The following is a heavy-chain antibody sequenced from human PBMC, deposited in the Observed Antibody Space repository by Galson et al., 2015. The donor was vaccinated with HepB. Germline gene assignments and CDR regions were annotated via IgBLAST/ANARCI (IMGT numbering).Heavy chain of an antibody. J-gene: IGHJ5*02. CDR3: ASDSFDP. CDR1: GFTFSSHS. V-gene: IGHV3-30*03. CDR2: ISYDGSNK. Sequence: SLRLSCAASGFTFSSHSMNWVRQAPGKGLEWVAVISYDGSNKYYADSVKGRFTISRDNSKNTLYLQMNSLRAEDTAVYYCASDSFDPWGQGTLVTVSS.